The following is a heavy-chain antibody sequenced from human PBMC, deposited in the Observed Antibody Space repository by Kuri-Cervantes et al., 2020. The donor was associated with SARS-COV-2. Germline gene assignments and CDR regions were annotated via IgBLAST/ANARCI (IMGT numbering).Heavy chain of an antibody. D-gene: IGHD3-22*01. Sequence: ASVKVSCKASGYTFTSYGISWVRQAPGQGLEWMGWISAYNGNTNYAQKLQGRVTMTTDTSTSTAYMELRSLRSDDTAVYCCARDFRGSNYYDSSGPHDAFDIWGQGTMVTVSS. J-gene: IGHJ3*02. CDR2: ISAYNGNT. CDR1: GYTFTSYG. CDR3: ARDFRGSNYYDSSGPHDAFDI. V-gene: IGHV1-18*01.